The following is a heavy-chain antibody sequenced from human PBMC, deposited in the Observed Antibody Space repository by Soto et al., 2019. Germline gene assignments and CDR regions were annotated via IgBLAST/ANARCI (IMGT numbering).Heavy chain of an antibody. J-gene: IGHJ4*02. CDR2: INPSGGST. Sequence: QVQLVQSGAEVKKPGASVKVSCKASGYTFTSYYMHWVRQAPGQGLEWMGIINPSGGSTSYAQKFQGRVTMTRDTSTSTVYMELSSLRSEDTAVYYCARSQKRAPTIFPPGYWGQGTLVTVSS. CDR1: GYTFTSYY. D-gene: IGHD3-9*01. V-gene: IGHV1-46*01. CDR3: ARSQKRAPTIFPPGY.